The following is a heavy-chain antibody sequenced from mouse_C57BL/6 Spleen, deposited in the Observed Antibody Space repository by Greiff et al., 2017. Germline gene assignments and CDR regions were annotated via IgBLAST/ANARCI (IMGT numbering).Heavy chain of an antibody. J-gene: IGHJ3*01. D-gene: IGHD2-5*01. V-gene: IGHV1-64*01. Sequence: VQLQQPGAELVKPGASVKLSCKASGYTFTSYWMHWVKQRPGQGLEWIGMIHPNSGSTNYNEKFKSKATLTVDKSSSTAYMQLSSLTSEDSAVYYCAREDSNYLAWFAYWGQGTLVTVSA. CDR1: GYTFTSYW. CDR3: AREDSNYLAWFAY. CDR2: IHPNSGST.